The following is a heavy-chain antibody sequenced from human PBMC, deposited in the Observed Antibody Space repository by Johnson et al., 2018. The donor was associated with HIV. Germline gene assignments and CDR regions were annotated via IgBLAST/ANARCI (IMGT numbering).Heavy chain of an antibody. D-gene: IGHD3-16*01. V-gene: IGHV3-74*02. J-gene: IGHJ3*02. CDR1: GFTFSSYW. CDR3: ARSGGVAGLDAFDI. CDR2: ISWNSGSI. Sequence: VQLVESGGGLVQPGGSLRLSCAASGFTFSSYWMHWVRQAPVKGLEWVSGISWNSGSIGYADSVKGRFTISRDNAKNSLYLQVNSLRAEDTAVYYCARSGGVAGLDAFDIWGQGTMVTVSS.